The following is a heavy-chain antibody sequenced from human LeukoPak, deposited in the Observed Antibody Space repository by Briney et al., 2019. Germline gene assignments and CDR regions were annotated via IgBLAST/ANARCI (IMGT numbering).Heavy chain of an antibody. J-gene: IGHJ4*02. CDR3: ARLMGGRWLQPPFDY. D-gene: IGHD5-24*01. CDR2: IQYDGTNK. Sequence: GGSLRLSCAASGFTFSSYGMHWVRQAPGKGLEWVAFIQYDGTNKNYGDSVKGRFTISRDNSKNTLYLQMNSLRAEDTAVYYCARLMGGRWLQPPFDYWGQGTLVTVSS. V-gene: IGHV3-30*02. CDR1: GFTFSSYG.